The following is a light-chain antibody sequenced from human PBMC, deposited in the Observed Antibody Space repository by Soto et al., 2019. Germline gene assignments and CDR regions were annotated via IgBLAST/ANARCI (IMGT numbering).Light chain of an antibody. CDR3: ISFTSRHIYV. Sequence: QSALTQPPSASGSPGQSVTISCTGTSSDVGGYNYVSWYQQHPGKAPKLMIYEVSKRPSGVPDRFSGSKSGNTASLTVSGLQAEDEADYYCISFTSRHIYVFGTGTKLTVL. J-gene: IGLJ1*01. V-gene: IGLV2-8*01. CDR1: SSDVGGYNY. CDR2: EVS.